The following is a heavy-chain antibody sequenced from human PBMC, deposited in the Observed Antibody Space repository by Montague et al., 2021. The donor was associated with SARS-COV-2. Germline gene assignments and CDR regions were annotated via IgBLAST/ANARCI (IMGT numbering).Heavy chain of an antibody. V-gene: IGHV3-20*03. D-gene: IGHD3-3*01. CDR3: VRGFLMGPLDC. CDR1: GFPLDDYG. J-gene: IGHJ4*02. Sequence: SLSLSFSASGFPLDDYGMSWVRQVPGKGLEWVSVINKNGASTDYADSVRGRFTTSRDNAKNSLYVQMNSLRVEDTAFYYCVRGFLMGPLDCWGQGTMVTVSS. CDR2: INKNGAST.